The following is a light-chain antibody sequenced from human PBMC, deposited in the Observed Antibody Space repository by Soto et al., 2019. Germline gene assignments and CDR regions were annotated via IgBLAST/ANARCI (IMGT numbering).Light chain of an antibody. CDR1: QGISDG. CDR3: QQSHRFRLT. CDR2: AAS. J-gene: IGKJ5*01. Sequence: TSEFASVGDRVTITCRASQGISDGLAWYQQKSGKAPKLLIYAASSLQSGVPSRFSGSRSGTDFRLTSGSSQPELIPTSDLQQSHRFRLTVAQGTRLEIK. V-gene: IGKV1-12*01.